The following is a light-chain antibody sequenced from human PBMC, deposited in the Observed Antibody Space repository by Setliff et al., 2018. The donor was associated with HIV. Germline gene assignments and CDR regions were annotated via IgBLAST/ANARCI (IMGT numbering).Light chain of an antibody. CDR3: SSYTTTITPYV. V-gene: IGLV2-14*01. CDR1: SSDIGDYNF. J-gene: IGLJ1*01. Sequence: QSALAQSASVSGSPGQSITISCTGTSSDIGDYNFVSWYQQHPGKAPKPMIYDVSKRPSGVSNRFSGSKSGSTASLTISGLQAEDEGDYYCSSYTTTITPYVFGTGTKVTVL. CDR2: DVS.